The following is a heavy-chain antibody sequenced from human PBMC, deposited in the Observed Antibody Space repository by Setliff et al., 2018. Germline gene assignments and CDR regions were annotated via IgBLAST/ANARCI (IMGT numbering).Heavy chain of an antibody. CDR2: IWYDGNNK. CDR1: GFTFSTYR. J-gene: IGHJ4*02. Sequence: LRLSCAASGFTFSTYRMHWVRQAPGKGLEWVAVIWYDGNNKYYADSVKGRFTISRDNSKNTLYLQMNSLRAEDTAVYYCASSCSGTSCYAGLDYWGQGTLVTVSS. CDR3: ASSCSGTSCYAGLDY. D-gene: IGHD2-15*01. V-gene: IGHV3-33*08.